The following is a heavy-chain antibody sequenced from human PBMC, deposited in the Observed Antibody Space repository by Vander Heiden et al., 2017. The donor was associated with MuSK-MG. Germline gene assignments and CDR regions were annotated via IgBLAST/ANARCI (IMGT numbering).Heavy chain of an antibody. D-gene: IGHD1-26*01. CDR2: ISAYNGNT. J-gene: IGHJ3*02. CDR1: GYTFHNYV. V-gene: IGHV1-18*01. CDR3: ARGKWELLQNAFDS. Sequence: QVQLVPSGPEVKNPGASVKVSCKASGYTFHNYVIPGVRQAPGQGLECMGWISAYNGNTKYEQRLQGRVTMTTDTSTRTAYMELRSLRSDDTAVYYCARGKWELLQNAFDSGGQGTMVTVSS.